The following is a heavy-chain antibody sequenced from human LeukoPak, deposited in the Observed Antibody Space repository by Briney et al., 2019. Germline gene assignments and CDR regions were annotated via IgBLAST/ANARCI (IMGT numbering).Heavy chain of an antibody. J-gene: IGHJ4*02. V-gene: IGHV1-69*13. Sequence: LGASVKVSCKASGGTFSSYAISWVRQAPGQGLEWMGGIIPIFGTANYAQKFQGRVTITADESTSTAYMELSSLRSEDTAVYYCARGFDNPGLYDYWGQGTLVTVSS. D-gene: IGHD1-14*01. CDR2: IIPIFGTA. CDR3: ARGFDNPGLYDY. CDR1: GGTFSSYA.